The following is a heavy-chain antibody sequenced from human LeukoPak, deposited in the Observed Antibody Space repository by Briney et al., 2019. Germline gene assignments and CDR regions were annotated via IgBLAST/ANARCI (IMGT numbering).Heavy chain of an antibody. J-gene: IGHJ1*01. V-gene: IGHV3-21*01. CDR1: GFSFSDYD. CDR3: GRAFPPLRTSSAGDL. CDR2: ISGRSSHV. Sequence: PGASLRLSCSASGFSFSDYDMNWVRQAPGKGLEWVSAISGRSSHVYYGESVKGRFTISRDNAKNSLYLQLDSLGVEDTAVYYCGRAFPPLRTSSAGDLWGQGTLVTVSS. D-gene: IGHD3-16*01.